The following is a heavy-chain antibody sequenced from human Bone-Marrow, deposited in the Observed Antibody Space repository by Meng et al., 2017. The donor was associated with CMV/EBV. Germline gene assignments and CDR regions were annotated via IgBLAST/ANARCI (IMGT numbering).Heavy chain of an antibody. V-gene: IGHV4-38-2*02. J-gene: IGHJ4*02. Sequence: SETLSLTCTVSGHSTSSDYYWGWIRQPPGKGLEWITSMYHTGNTYYNPSLRSRVSISVDTSKNQFSLRLSSVTAADTAVYYCARESVGVPAAYDYWGRGTLVTVSS. CDR3: ARESVGVPAAYDY. CDR1: GHSTSSDYY. CDR2: MYHTGNT. D-gene: IGHD2-2*01.